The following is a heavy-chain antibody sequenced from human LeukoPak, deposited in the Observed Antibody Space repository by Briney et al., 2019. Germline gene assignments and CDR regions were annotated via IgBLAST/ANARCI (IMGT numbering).Heavy chain of an antibody. V-gene: IGHV4-39*07. Sequence: PSETLSLTCTVSGLSITYDTYYWAWIRQPPGKGLEWIGSIYASGSTYYSPSHKSRVIISVDTSKNHFSLTLSAVTAADAAVYYCARDPRGRYEDWFDPWGQGTLVTVSS. CDR3: ARDPRGRYEDWFDP. CDR1: GLSITYDTYY. D-gene: IGHD1-26*01. J-gene: IGHJ5*02. CDR2: IYASGST.